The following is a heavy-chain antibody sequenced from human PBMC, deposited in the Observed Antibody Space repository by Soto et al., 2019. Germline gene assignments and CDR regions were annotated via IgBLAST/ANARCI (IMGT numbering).Heavy chain of an antibody. V-gene: IGHV6-1*01. D-gene: IGHD1-26*01. Sequence: SQTLSLTCAITGDSVSSNSAGWSWVRQTPSRGLEWLGRTYYRSKWYYEYAVSVRGRITINPDTSKNQYSLQLNSVTPEDTAVYFCARGEQYSGRIFDYWGQGTLVTVSS. J-gene: IGHJ4*01. CDR3: ARGEQYSGRIFDY. CDR1: GDSVSSNSAG. CDR2: TYYRSKWYY.